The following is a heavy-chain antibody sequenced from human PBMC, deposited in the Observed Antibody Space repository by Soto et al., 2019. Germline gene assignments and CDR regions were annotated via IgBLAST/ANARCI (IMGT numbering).Heavy chain of an antibody. D-gene: IGHD3-22*01. CDR3: ARAPSTYYYDIRGYYYNWFDP. J-gene: IGHJ5*02. CDR2: IYYNGNT. CDR1: GGSISSGNYY. Sequence: SETLSLTCSVSGGSISSGNYYWSWIRQAPGKGLEWIGYIYYNGNTYYNPSLESRATMSLDTSKKQFSLKLSSVTAADTAVYYCARAPSTYYYDIRGYYYNWFDPWGQGTLVTVSS. V-gene: IGHV4-30-4*01.